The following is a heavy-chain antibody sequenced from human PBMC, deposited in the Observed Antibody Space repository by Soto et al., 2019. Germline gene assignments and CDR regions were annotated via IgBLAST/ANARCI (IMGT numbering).Heavy chain of an antibody. CDR2: INAGNGNT. J-gene: IGHJ6*02. CDR3: ARVWVYCSGGSCYFPSNGMEV. CDR1: GYTFTSYA. D-gene: IGHD2-15*01. V-gene: IGHV1-3*01. Sequence: GASVKVSCKASGYTFTSYAMHWVRQAPGQRLEWMGWINAGNGNTKYSQKFQGRVTITRDTSASTAYMELSSLRSEDTAVYYCARVWVYCSGGSCYFPSNGMEVWGQGTTVTVSS.